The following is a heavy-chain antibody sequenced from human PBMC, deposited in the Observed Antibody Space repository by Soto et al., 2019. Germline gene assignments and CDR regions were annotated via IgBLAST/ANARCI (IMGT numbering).Heavy chain of an antibody. CDR1: GFTFSSYA. J-gene: IGHJ3*02. Sequence: GGSLRLSCAASGFTFSSYAMSWVRQAPGKGLEWVSAISGSGVSTYYADSVKGRFTISRDNSKNTLYLQMNSLRAEDTAVYYCARDICSGGSCGAFDIWGQGTMVTVSS. V-gene: IGHV3-23*01. CDR3: ARDICSGGSCGAFDI. D-gene: IGHD2-15*01. CDR2: ISGSGVST.